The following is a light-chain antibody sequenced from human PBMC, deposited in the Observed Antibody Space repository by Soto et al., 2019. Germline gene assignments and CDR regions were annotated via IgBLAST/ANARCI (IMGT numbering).Light chain of an antibody. J-gene: IGKJ2*01. V-gene: IGKV3-20*01. CDR3: QQYGRSPST. CDR2: GAS. Sequence: EIVLTQSPGTLSLSPGERATLSCRASQSVSSSYLAWYQQKPGQAPRLLIYGASSRATGIPDRFSGSGSGTDFTLTISSLEPEDFAVYYCQQYGRSPSTFGQGTKLEIK. CDR1: QSVSSSY.